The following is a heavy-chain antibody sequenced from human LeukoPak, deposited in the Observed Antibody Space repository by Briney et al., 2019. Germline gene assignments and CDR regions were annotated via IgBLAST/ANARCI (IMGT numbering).Heavy chain of an antibody. CDR3: ARAEGGLRYFDWSFDY. J-gene: IGHJ4*02. V-gene: IGHV3-66*01. Sequence: GGSLRLSCAASGFTVSSNYMSWVRQAPGKRLEWVSVIYSGGSTYYADSVKGRFTISRDNSKNTLYLQMNSLRAEDTAVYYCARAEGGLRYFDWSFDYWGQGTLVTVSS. CDR1: GFTVSSNY. D-gene: IGHD3-9*01. CDR2: IYSGGST.